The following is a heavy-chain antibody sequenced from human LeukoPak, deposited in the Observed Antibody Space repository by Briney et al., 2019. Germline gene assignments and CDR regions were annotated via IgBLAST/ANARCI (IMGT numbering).Heavy chain of an antibody. D-gene: IGHD2-15*01. CDR3: ATRYCNGGSCYLI. Sequence: GESLKISCKGSGSSFANYWIGWVRQLPGKGLEWMGIIYPYDSDTRYSPSLKGQVTISADKSITSAYLQWSSLKASDSAMYYCATRYCNGGSCYLIWGQGTLVTVSS. V-gene: IGHV5-51*01. J-gene: IGHJ4*02. CDR1: GSSFANYW. CDR2: IYPYDSDT.